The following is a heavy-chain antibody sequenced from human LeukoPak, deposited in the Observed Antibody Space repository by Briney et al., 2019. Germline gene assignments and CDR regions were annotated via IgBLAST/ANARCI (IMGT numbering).Heavy chain of an antibody. CDR2: IKQDGSEK. CDR1: GFTFSRYW. V-gene: IGHV3-7*03. Sequence: PGGSLRLSCAASGFTFSRYWMSWVRQAPGKGLEWVANIKQDGSEKYYVDSVKGRFTISRDNAKNSLYLQMNSLRAEDTDVYYCAREVRVMDTAMDYYYYYYGMDVWGQGTTVTVSS. D-gene: IGHD5-18*01. J-gene: IGHJ6*02. CDR3: AREVRVMDTAMDYYYYYYGMDV.